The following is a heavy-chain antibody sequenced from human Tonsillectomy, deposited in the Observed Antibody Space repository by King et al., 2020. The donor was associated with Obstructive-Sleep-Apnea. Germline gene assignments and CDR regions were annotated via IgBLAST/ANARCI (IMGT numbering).Heavy chain of an antibody. CDR3: ARAELTTGMWGIDA. V-gene: IGHV4-4*02. D-gene: IGHD4-11*01. J-gene: IGHJ6*02. CDR2: IYHRGST. CDR1: GDSISTSNW. Sequence: LQLQESGPGLVKPSGTLSLTCAVSGDSISTSNWWSWVRQTPGTGLEWIGEIYHRGSTNYNPSLKSLFTISVDKSKNQFSLKLTSVTGADTAGYYCARAELTTGMWGIDAWGQGTTVIVSS.